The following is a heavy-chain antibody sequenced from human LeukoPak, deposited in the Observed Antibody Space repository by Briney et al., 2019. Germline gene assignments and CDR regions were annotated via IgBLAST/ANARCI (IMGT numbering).Heavy chain of an antibody. CDR2: ISNSGNYI. CDR3: AREWFGELRLIDY. J-gene: IGHJ4*02. Sequence: GGSLRLSCAASGFTFSTYSMNWVRQAPGKGLEWVSSISNSGNYIYYADSVKGRFTISRDNAENSLYLQMNSLRAEDTALYYCAREWFGELRLIDYWGQGTLVTVSS. CDR1: GFTFSTYS. D-gene: IGHD3-10*01. V-gene: IGHV3-21*01.